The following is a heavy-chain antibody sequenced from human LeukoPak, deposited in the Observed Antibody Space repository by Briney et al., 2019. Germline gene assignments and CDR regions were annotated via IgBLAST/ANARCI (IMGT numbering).Heavy chain of an antibody. V-gene: IGHV1-8*01. CDR2: MNPNSGNT. CDR1: GYTFTSYD. J-gene: IGHJ6*02. D-gene: IGHD6-13*01. Sequence: GASVYVSCKASGYTFTSYDINWVRQATGQGREWMGWMNPNSGNTGYAQKFQGRVTMNRNTSISTAYMELSSLRSEDTAVYYCARSLSSSWYSLYYYGMDVWGQGTTVTVSS. CDR3: ARSLSSSWYSLYYYGMDV.